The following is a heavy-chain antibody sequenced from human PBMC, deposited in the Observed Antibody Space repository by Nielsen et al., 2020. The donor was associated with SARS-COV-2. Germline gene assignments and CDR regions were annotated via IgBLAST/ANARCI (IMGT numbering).Heavy chain of an antibody. Sequence: GGSLRLSCAASGFTFSSYGMHWVRQAPGKGLEWVAVISYTGNNKHLADSVKGRFTISRDNSKNALYLEMNSLSAEDTALYYCARGAPEDIVVVPAANNYDYWGQGTLVTVSS. CDR3: ARGAPEDIVVVPAANNYDY. CDR1: GFTFSSYG. D-gene: IGHD2-2*01. J-gene: IGHJ4*02. V-gene: IGHV3-30*03. CDR2: ISYTGNNK.